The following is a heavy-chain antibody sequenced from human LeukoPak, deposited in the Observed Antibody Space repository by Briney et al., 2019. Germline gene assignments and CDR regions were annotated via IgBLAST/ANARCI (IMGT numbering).Heavy chain of an antibody. CDR1: GFTFSSYS. V-gene: IGHV3-21*01. Sequence: GGSLRLSCAASGFTFSSYSMKWVRQAPGKGLEWGSSISSSSSYIYYADSVKGRFTISRDNAKNSLYLQMNSLRAEDTVLYCCARDRGDIVVVPAAYDYWGQGTLVTVSS. D-gene: IGHD2-2*01. CDR3: ARDRGDIVVVPAAYDY. J-gene: IGHJ4*02. CDR2: ISSSSSYI.